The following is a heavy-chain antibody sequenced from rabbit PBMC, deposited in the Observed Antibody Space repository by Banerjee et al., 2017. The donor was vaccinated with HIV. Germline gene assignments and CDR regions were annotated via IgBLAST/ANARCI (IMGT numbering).Heavy chain of an antibody. Sequence: QEQLVESGGGLVQPGGSLKLSCKASGFDFNSYAVTWVRQAPGKGLEWIGYIDLVFGNTYYASWVNGRFTISRSTSLNTVDLKMTSLTAADTATYFCARMGDASGGGYSYYFHLWGQGTLVTVS. CDR3: ARMGDASGGGYSYYFHL. CDR1: GFDFNSYA. D-gene: IGHD1-1*01. CDR2: IDLVFGNT. J-gene: IGHJ4*01. V-gene: IGHV1S47*01.